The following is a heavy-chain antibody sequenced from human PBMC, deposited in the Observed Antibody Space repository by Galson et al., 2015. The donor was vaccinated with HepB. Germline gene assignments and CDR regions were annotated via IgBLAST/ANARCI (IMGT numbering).Heavy chain of an antibody. CDR1: GGSISSSNW. Sequence: SETLSLTCAVSGGSISSSNWWSWVRQPPGKGLEWIGEIYHSGSTNYNPSLKSRVTISVDKSKNQFSLKLSSVTAADTAVYYCARGTHASSGWDWGYYYGMDVWGQGTTVTVSS. J-gene: IGHJ6*02. D-gene: IGHD6-19*01. CDR3: ARGTHASSGWDWGYYYGMDV. V-gene: IGHV4-4*02. CDR2: IYHSGST.